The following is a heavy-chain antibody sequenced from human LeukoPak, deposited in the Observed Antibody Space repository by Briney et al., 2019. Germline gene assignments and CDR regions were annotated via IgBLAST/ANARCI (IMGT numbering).Heavy chain of an antibody. Sequence: SVKVSCKASGGTFSSYAISWVRQAPGQGLEWMGGIIPIFGTANYAQKFQGRVTITADESTSTAYMELSSLRAEDTAVYYCARELRRYYYDSSGYYSLHYGMDVWGQGTTVTVSS. D-gene: IGHD3-22*01. CDR2: IIPIFGTA. CDR3: ARELRRYYYDSSGYYSLHYGMDV. V-gene: IGHV1-69*13. J-gene: IGHJ6*02. CDR1: GGTFSSYA.